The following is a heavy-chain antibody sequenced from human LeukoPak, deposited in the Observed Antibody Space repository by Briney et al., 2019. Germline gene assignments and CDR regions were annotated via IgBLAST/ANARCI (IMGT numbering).Heavy chain of an antibody. CDR2: ISGSGGST. J-gene: IGHJ4*02. CDR3: AKERDSSWYGYFDY. CDR1: GFTFSSYA. Sequence: GGSLRLSCAASGFTFSSYAMSWVRQAPGKGLDWVSAISGSGGSTYYADSVKGRFTISRDDSKNTLYLQMNSLRAEDTAVYYCAKERDSSWYGYFDYWGQGTLVTVSS. D-gene: IGHD6-13*01. V-gene: IGHV3-23*01.